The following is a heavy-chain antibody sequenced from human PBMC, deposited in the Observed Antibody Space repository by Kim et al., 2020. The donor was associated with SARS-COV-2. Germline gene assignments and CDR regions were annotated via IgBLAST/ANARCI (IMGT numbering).Heavy chain of an antibody. CDR2: ISWNSGSI. J-gene: IGHJ1*01. D-gene: IGHD6-13*01. CDR1: GFTFDDYA. Sequence: GGSLRLSCAASGFTFDDYAMHWVRQAPGKGLEWVSGISWNSGSIGYADSVKGRFTISRDNAKNSLYLQMNSLRAEDTALYYCAKAKADSSSWQHLQHWGQGTLVTVSS. CDR3: AKAKADSSSWQHLQH. V-gene: IGHV3-9*01.